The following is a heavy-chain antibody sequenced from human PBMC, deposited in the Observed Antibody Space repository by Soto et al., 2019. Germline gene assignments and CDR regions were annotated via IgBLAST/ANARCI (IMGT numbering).Heavy chain of an antibody. V-gene: IGHV1-69*05. CDR3: ESELVHSIGGRFYHYGTEV. Sequence: QVQLVQSGAEVKKPGSSVKVSCKASGGTFSSYAISWVRQAPGQGLEWMGGIIPIFGTANYAQKFQGRVTITSDESTSAAYIELSILRSQDTSVHYCESELVHSIGGRFYHYGTEVWGQGTTVTVS. D-gene: IGHD3-16*01. CDR1: GGTFSSYA. J-gene: IGHJ6*02. CDR2: IIPIFGTA.